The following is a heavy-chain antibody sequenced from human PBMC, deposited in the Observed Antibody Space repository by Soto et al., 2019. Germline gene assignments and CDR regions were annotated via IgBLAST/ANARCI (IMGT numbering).Heavy chain of an antibody. Sequence: SETLSLTCTVSGGSLSPYDWSWIRQPPGKGLEWIGYIYYSGNTNYNPSLKSRVTISVDTSKNQFSLQLSSVTPADTAVYYCATTPGLAVAATNWFDPWGRGTLVTVSS. V-gene: IGHV4-59*01. CDR3: ATTPGLAVAATNWFDP. CDR2: IYYSGNT. D-gene: IGHD6-19*01. J-gene: IGHJ5*02. CDR1: GGSLSPYD.